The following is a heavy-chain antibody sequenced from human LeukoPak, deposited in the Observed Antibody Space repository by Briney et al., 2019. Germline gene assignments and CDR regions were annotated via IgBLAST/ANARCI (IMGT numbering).Heavy chain of an antibody. D-gene: IGHD2-15*01. Sequence: SETLSLTCTVSGGSISSYYWSWIRQPPGKGLEWIGYIYTSGSTNYNPSLKSRVTISVDTSKNQFSLKLSSVTAADTAVYYCASDIVVVVAAAPRGQGTLVTVSS. CDR2: IYTSGST. V-gene: IGHV4-4*08. CDR3: ASDIVVVVAAAP. J-gene: IGHJ4*02. CDR1: GGSISSYY.